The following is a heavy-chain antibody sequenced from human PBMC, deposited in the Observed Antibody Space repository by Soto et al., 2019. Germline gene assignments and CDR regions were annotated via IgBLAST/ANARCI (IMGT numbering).Heavy chain of an antibody. D-gene: IGHD2-15*01. V-gene: IGHV4-31*02. CDR1: GVSFSRCGYY. CDR2: IDYSGGT. Sequence: LSLTLTVSGVSFSRCGYYGSWIRQPPGAGLKGIGSIDYSGGTYYNPSLKSRVILSVDTSKNHSSLTLRSVTAADSAMYYCSSVIVGGPHYY. J-gene: IGHJ6*03. CDR3: SSVIVGGPHYY.